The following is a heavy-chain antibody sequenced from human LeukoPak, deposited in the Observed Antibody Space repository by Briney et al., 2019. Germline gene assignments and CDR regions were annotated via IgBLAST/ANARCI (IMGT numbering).Heavy chain of an antibody. V-gene: IGHV4-38-2*02. CDR1: GYSISSGYY. CDR3: ARGDHYYYYMDV. Sequence: SETLSLTCTVSGYSISSGYYWGWIRQPPGKGLEWIGSIYHSGSTYYNPSLKSRVTISVDTSKNQFSPKLSSVTAADTAVYYCARGDHYYYYMDVWGKGTTVTVSS. CDR2: IYHSGST. J-gene: IGHJ6*03.